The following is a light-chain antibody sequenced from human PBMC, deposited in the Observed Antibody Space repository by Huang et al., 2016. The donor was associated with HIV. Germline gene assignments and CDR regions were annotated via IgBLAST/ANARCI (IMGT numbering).Light chain of an antibody. Sequence: DIVMTQSPDSLAVSLGERATINCKSSQSVLHTSNNKNFLAWYQQKPGQPPKLLIYWASTREAGVPDRFSGSGSGTDFTLTINSLQAEDVAVYYCQQYYSTPPFTFGQGTKLEIK. CDR3: QQYYSTPPFT. V-gene: IGKV4-1*01. J-gene: IGKJ2*01. CDR2: WAS. CDR1: QSVLHTSNNKNF.